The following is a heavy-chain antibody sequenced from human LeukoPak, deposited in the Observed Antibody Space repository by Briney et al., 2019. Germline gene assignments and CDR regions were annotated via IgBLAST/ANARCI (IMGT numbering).Heavy chain of an antibody. Sequence: SGGSLRLSCAASGFTFSSYWMSWVRQAPGKGLEWVANIKQDGSEKYYVDSVKGRFTISRDNAKNSLYLQMNSLRAEDTAVYYCARDYGEPPYYYYGMDVWGQGATVTVSS. CDR1: GFTFSSYW. J-gene: IGHJ6*02. D-gene: IGHD4-17*01. V-gene: IGHV3-7*01. CDR2: IKQDGSEK. CDR3: ARDYGEPPYYYYGMDV.